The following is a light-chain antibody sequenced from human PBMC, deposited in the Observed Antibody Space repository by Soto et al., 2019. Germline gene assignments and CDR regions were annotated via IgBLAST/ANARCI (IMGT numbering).Light chain of an antibody. V-gene: IGKV3-20*01. CDR2: GAS. CDR3: QQYRTLPIT. J-gene: IGKJ5*01. Sequence: ETVLTQSPGTLSLSPGERATLSCRASQSITNNYLAWYQQKPGQAPRLLIYGASSRVTGIPDRFSGSGSGTDFTLTISRLEPEDFAVYYCQQYRTLPITFGQGTRLEIK. CDR1: QSITNNY.